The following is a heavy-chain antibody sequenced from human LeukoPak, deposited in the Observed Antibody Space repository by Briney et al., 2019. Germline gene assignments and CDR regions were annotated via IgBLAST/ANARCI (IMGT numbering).Heavy chain of an antibody. Sequence: SQTLSLTGVVLGDSVSSNSATWNWIRQSPSRGLEWLGRTYYRSKWYEDYAPALKSRISVNRGTSKNQFSLQVNSVTPDDTAVYFCARALVGPVSYDLDVWGQGTTVTVSS. J-gene: IGHJ6*02. CDR3: ARALVGPVSYDLDV. CDR1: GDSVSSNSAT. CDR2: TYYRSKWYE. V-gene: IGHV6-1*01.